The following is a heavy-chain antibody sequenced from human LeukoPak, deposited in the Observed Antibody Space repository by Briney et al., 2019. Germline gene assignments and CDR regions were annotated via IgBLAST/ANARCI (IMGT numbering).Heavy chain of an antibody. D-gene: IGHD5-18*01. J-gene: IGHJ4*02. Sequence: PGGSLRLSCAASGFTISSDWMTWIRQAPGKGLEWVANIKQDGSEKYYVDSVKGRFTISRDNAKNSLYLQMNSLRAEDTAVYYCARDTGGGYSCYDCWGQGTLVTVSS. V-gene: IGHV3-7*01. CDR2: IKQDGSEK. CDR3: ARDTGGGYSCYDC. CDR1: GFTISSDW.